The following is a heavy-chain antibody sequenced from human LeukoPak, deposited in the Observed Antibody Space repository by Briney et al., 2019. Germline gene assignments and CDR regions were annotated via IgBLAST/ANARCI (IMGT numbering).Heavy chain of an antibody. V-gene: IGHV4-4*07. D-gene: IGHD3-22*01. Sequence: PSETLSLTCTVSGRSISRYYWRWIRQPAGKGLEWVGRIYTSGSTYYNPSLKSRVTISVDTSKNQFSLKLSSVTAADTAVYYCARVAREINSSGYYFHYWGQGTLVTVSS. J-gene: IGHJ4*02. CDR1: GRSISRYY. CDR3: ARVAREINSSGYYFHY. CDR2: IYTSGST.